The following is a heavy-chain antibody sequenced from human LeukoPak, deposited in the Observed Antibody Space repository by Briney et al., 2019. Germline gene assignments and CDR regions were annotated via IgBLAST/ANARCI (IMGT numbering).Heavy chain of an antibody. CDR2: MTPSSGSA. CDR1: GYRFTSYD. Sequence: ASVKVSCKTSGYRFTSYDISWARQATGQGLQWMGWMTPSSGSAEYAQRFQGRVTLTRDTASGTAYLELRSLSADDTAIYYCAREGPLFVLDYWGRGTRVAVSS. V-gene: IGHV1-8*01. CDR3: AREGPLFVLDY. D-gene: IGHD6-6*01. J-gene: IGHJ4*02.